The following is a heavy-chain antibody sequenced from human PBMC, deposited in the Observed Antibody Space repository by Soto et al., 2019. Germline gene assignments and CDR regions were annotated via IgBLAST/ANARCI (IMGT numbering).Heavy chain of an antibody. CDR1: GGSISTYY. J-gene: IGHJ4*02. D-gene: IGHD3-3*01. CDR3: ARDGSGYDFWSGPYFFDY. V-gene: IGHV4-59*01. Sequence: SESLSLTCTVYGGSISTYYWSWIRQPPGKGLEWIGYIYYNGRTNYNPSLESRVTISLDTSKSQFSLKLSSVSAADTAVYYCARDGSGYDFWSGPYFFDYWGPGTLVPVSS. CDR2: IYYNGRT.